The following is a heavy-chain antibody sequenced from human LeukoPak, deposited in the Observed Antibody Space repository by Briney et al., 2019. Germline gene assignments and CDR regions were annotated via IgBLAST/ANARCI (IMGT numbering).Heavy chain of an antibody. J-gene: IGHJ4*02. CDR2: IIPIFGTA. CDR3: ARIQWLVTRAAGHYFDY. V-gene: IGHV1-69*13. CDR1: GYTFTSYG. D-gene: IGHD6-19*01. Sequence: SVKVSCKASGYTFTSYGISWVRQAPGQGLEWMGGIIPIFGTANYAQKFQGRVTITADESTSTAYMELSSLRSEDTAVYYCARIQWLVTRAAGHYFDYWGQGTLVTVSS.